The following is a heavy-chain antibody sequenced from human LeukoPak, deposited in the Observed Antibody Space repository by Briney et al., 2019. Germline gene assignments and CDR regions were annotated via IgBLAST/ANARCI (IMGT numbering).Heavy chain of an antibody. V-gene: IGHV4-59*01. J-gene: IGHJ5*02. CDR2: IYYSGST. CDR1: GGSISSYY. Sequence: SETLSLTCTVSGGSISSYYWSWIRQPPGKGLEWIGYIYYSGSTNYNPSLKSRVTISVDTSKNQFSLKLSSVTAADTAVYYCAIDNSVRDEAWWFNPWGQGTLVTVSS. D-gene: IGHD5-24*01. CDR3: AIDNSVRDEAWWFNP.